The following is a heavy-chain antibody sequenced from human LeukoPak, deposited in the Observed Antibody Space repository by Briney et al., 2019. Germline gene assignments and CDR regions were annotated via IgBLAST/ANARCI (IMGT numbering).Heavy chain of an antibody. V-gene: IGHV1-69*06. CDR2: IIPIFGTA. J-gene: IGHJ6*03. Sequence: SVKVSCKASGGTFSSYAISWVRQAPGQGLEWMGGIIPIFGTANYAQKFQGRVTITADKSTSTAYMELSSLRSEDTAVYYCASGYWAPYYYYMDVWGKGTTVTVSS. D-gene: IGHD2-8*02. CDR1: GGTFSSYA. CDR3: ASGYWAPYYYYMDV.